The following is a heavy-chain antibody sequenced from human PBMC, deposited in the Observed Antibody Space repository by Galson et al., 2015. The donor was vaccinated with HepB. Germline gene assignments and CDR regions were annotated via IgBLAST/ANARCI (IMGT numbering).Heavy chain of an antibody. CDR2: IYYSGTT. CDR3: ARSHSDSRGHYYYMGV. J-gene: IGHJ6*03. V-gene: IGHV4-31*03. Sequence: TLSLTCTVSGGSISSGGYYWSWIRQHPGKGLEWIGYIYYSGTTYFNPSLKSRVSISIDTSENQFSLKLNSMTAADTAVYYCARSHSDSRGHYYYMGVWGKGTTVTVSS. D-gene: IGHD3-3*01. CDR1: GGSISSGGYY.